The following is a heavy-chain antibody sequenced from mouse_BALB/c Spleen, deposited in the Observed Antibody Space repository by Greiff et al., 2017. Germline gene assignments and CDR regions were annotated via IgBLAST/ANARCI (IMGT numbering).Heavy chain of an antibody. V-gene: IGHV2-6-7*01. Sequence: VQRVESGPGLVAPSQSLSITCTVSGFSLTDYGVSWIRQPPGKGLEWLGMIWGDGSTDYNSALKSRLSISKDNSKSQVFLKMNSLQTDDTARYYCARDLTGVFAYWGQGTLVTVSA. CDR1: GFSLTDYG. CDR2: IWGDGST. D-gene: IGHD4-1*01. CDR3: ARDLTGVFAY. J-gene: IGHJ3*01.